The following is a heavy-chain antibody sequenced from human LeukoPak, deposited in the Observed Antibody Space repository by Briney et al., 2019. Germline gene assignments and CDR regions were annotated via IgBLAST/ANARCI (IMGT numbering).Heavy chain of an antibody. CDR3: ARGEGCSSTSCYEGVRYYFDY. V-gene: IGHV4-30-2*01. J-gene: IGHJ4*02. Sequence: SQTLSLTCAVSGGSVSSGGYSWSWIRQPPGKGLEWIGYIYHSGSTYYNPSLKSRVTISVDRSKNQFSLKLSSVTAADTAVYYCARGEGCSSTSCYEGVRYYFDYWGQGTLVTVSS. CDR2: IYHSGST. CDR1: GGSVSSGGYS. D-gene: IGHD2-2*01.